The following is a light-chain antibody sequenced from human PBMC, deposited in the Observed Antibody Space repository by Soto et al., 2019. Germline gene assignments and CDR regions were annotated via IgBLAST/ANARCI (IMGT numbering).Light chain of an antibody. CDR1: RDVGSD. Sequence: TQMTQSPLALAASVVEKSIVTCVASRDVGSDVSWYQQKPGQAPKLVIYAASNLYTGVPSRFSGRRSGTEFTLTISSLQPKDFASYYCLQDYGDSWTFGQGTKVDIK. CDR3: LQDYGDSWT. V-gene: IGKV1-6*02. CDR2: AAS. J-gene: IGKJ1*01.